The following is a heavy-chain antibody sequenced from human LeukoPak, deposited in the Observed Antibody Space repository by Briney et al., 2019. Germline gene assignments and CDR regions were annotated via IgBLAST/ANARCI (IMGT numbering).Heavy chain of an antibody. J-gene: IGHJ4*02. CDR2: IRSKAYGGTT. CDR3: TRFTMVRGVIGTAQYFDY. V-gene: IGHV3-49*04. D-gene: IGHD3-10*01. Sequence: GGSLRLSCTASGFTFGDYAMSWVRQAPGKGLEWVGFIRSKAYGGTTEYAASVKGRFTISREDSKSIAYLQMNSLKTEDTAVYYCTRFTMVRGVIGTAQYFDYWGQGTLVTVSS. CDR1: GFTFGDYA.